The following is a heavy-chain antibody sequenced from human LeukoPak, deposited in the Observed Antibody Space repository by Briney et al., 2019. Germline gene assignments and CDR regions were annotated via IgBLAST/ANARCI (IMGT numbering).Heavy chain of an antibody. D-gene: IGHD3-10*01. V-gene: IGHV3-66*01. Sequence: GGSLRLSCAASGFTVSSNYMSWVRQAPGKGLEWVSLIYSGGSTYYADSVKGRFTISRDNSKNTLYLQMNSLRAEDTAVYYCARARFQYGMDVWGQGTTVTVSS. J-gene: IGHJ6*02. CDR2: IYSGGST. CDR3: ARARFQYGMDV. CDR1: GFTVSSNY.